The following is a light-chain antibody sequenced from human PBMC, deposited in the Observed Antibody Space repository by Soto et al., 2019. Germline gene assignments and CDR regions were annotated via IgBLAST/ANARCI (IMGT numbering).Light chain of an antibody. CDR2: EVS. V-gene: IGLV2-14*01. CDR1: SSDVGGYNY. J-gene: IGLJ1*01. CDR3: ISYTRSRTSYV. Sequence: QSVLTQPASVSGSPGQSITISCTGTSSDVGGYNYVAWYQQHPGKVPRLMIYEVSNRPSGVSNRFSGSKSGSTASLNISGLHAEDGADYYCISYTRSRTSYVYGTGTKVTV.